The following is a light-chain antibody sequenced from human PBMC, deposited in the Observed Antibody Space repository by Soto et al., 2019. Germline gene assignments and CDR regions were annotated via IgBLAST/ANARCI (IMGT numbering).Light chain of an antibody. Sequence: PGERATLSCRASQSVSSYLAWYQQKPGQAPRLVIFDASNRANGVPARFGDRGSGTDFTLTINSLEPEDFAVYYCQQRNVWPPNTFGQGTRLEIK. V-gene: IGKV3-11*01. CDR3: QQRNVWPPNT. CDR1: QSVSSY. J-gene: IGKJ5*01. CDR2: DAS.